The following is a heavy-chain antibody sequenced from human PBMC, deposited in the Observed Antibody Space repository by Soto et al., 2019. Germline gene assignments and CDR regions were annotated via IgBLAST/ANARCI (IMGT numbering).Heavy chain of an antibody. V-gene: IGHV3-30*18. D-gene: IGHD2-2*01. J-gene: IGHJ6*02. CDR3: AKDIVVVPAAMPGPYGMDV. Sequence: GGSLRLSCAASGFTFSSYGMHWVRQAPGKGLEWVAVISYDGSNKYYADSVKGRFTISRDNSKNTLYLQMNSLGAEDTAVYYCAKDIVVVPAAMPGPYGMDVWGQGTTVTVSS. CDR1: GFTFSSYG. CDR2: ISYDGSNK.